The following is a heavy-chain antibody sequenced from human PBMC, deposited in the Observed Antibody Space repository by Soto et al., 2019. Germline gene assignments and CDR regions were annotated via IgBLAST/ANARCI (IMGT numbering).Heavy chain of an antibody. CDR1: GFTFSAYG. CDR3: AVGLSRYSSGWSTPYYFDY. CDR2: ISHDGTNK. Sequence: PGGSLRLSCEVSGFTFSAYGMHWVRQAPGKGLEWVAAISHDGTNKNYGDSVKGRFTISRDNSKKTLYLQMNSLRAEDTAVYYCAVGLSRYSSGWSTPYYFDYWGQGNLVTVSS. J-gene: IGHJ4*02. D-gene: IGHD6-19*01. V-gene: IGHV3-30*03.